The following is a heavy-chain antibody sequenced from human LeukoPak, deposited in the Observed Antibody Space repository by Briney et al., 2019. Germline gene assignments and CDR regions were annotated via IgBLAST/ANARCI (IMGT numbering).Heavy chain of an antibody. V-gene: IGHV4-39*01. J-gene: IGHJ6*03. D-gene: IGHD6-6*01. CDR1: GGSISGSSYY. CDR2: IYYSGST. Sequence: SETLSLTCTVSGGSISGSSYYWGWIRQPPGKGLEWIGSIYYSGSTYYNPSLKSRVTISVDTSKNQFSLKLSSVTAADTAVYYCASIAAPFYYYYMDVWGKGTTVTVSS. CDR3: ASIAAPFYYYYMDV.